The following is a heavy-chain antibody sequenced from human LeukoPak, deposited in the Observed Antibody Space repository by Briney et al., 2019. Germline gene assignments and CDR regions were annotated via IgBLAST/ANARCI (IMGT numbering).Heavy chain of an antibody. Sequence: PSWSLPLSRASSVLTHINYAMTWVRQASPKTLARTPVISNDGSNKYYADSVNGRFTISRDNSKNTLYLQMNSLRAEETAVYYCARDAQLSSGWYEIDYWGQGTLVTVSS. J-gene: IGHJ4*02. D-gene: IGHD6-19*01. CDR2: ISNDGSNK. CDR3: ARDAQLSSGWYEIDY. V-gene: IGHV3-30-3*01. CDR1: VLTHINYA.